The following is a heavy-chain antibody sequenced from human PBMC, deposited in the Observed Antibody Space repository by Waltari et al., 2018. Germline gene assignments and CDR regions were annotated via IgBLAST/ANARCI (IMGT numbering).Heavy chain of an antibody. J-gene: IGHJ4*02. CDR3: ARDEGGSYYFDY. Sequence: EVQLVESGGGLVQPGGSLRLSCAASGFTVSSNYMSWARQAPGKGLEWVSVIYVDGSTYYADSVKDRFTISRDNSKNTLYHQMNSLRAEDTAVYYCARDEGGSYYFDYWGQGTLVTVSS. CDR1: GFTVSSNY. CDR2: IYVDGST. D-gene: IGHD1-26*01. V-gene: IGHV3-66*02.